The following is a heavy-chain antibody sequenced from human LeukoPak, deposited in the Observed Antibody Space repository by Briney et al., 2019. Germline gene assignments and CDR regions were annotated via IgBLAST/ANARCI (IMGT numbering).Heavy chain of an antibody. D-gene: IGHD6-19*01. Sequence: HPGGSLRLSCAASGFTFSSYGMHWVRQAPGKGLEWVAVIWYDGSNKYYADSVKGRFTISRDNSKNTLYLQMNSLRAEDTAVYYCAGSIAVAGTIDYWGQGTLVTVSS. CDR1: GFTFSSYG. CDR2: IWYDGSNK. J-gene: IGHJ4*02. V-gene: IGHV3-33*08. CDR3: AGSIAVAGTIDY.